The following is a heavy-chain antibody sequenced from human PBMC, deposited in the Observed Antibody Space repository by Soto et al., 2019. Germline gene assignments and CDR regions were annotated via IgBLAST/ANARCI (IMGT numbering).Heavy chain of an antibody. CDR2: IYYSGTT. V-gene: IGHV4-59*01. CDR1: GGSIRDYF. D-gene: IGHD1-26*01. Sequence: SETLSLTCTVSGGSIRDYFWTWIRQPPGKGLEWIGYIYYSGTTNYNPSLKSRVTILLDTSKNQFSLKLVSLTAADTAFYYCARGRGGTYDAFDIWGQGTLVTVSS. J-gene: IGHJ3*02. CDR3: ARGRGGTYDAFDI.